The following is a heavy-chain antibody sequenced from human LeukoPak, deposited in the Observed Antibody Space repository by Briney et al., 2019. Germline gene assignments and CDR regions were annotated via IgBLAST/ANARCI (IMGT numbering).Heavy chain of an antibody. CDR2: IYYSGST. CDR1: GGSISSSSYY. V-gene: IGHV4-39*02. CDR3: AKDHGGRGIAAALYYFDY. J-gene: IGHJ4*02. Sequence: SETLSLTCTVSGGSISSSSYYWGWIRQPPGKGLEWIGSIYYSGSTYYNPSLKSRVTISVDTSKNQFSLKLSSVTAADTAVYYCAKDHGGRGIAAALYYFDYWGQGTLVTVSS. D-gene: IGHD6-13*01.